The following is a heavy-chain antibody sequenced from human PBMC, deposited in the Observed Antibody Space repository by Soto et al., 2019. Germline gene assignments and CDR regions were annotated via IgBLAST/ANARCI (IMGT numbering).Heavy chain of an antibody. D-gene: IGHD6-19*01. CDR1: GYTFCSDG. CDR3: ARCIVVADWFDP. CDR2: IGAYNGNT. J-gene: IGHJ5*02. V-gene: IGHV1-18*01. Sequence: GAPVKGSSKASGYTFCSDGISRGRQAPGQGLEWMGWIGAYNGNTNYAQKFQDRVTMTTDTSTSTAYMELRSLRSDDTAVYYCARCIVVADWFDPWGQGTLVTVSS.